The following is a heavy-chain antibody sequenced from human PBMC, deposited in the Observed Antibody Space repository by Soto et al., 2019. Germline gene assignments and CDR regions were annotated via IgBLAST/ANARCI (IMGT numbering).Heavy chain of an antibody. D-gene: IGHD3-10*01. Sequence: SGKVSCKASGGTFSSYTISWVRQAPGQGLEWMGRIIPILGIANYAQKFQGRVTITADKSTSTAYMELRSLRSDDTAVYYCARDQILLWFGGAFDIWGQGTMVTVSS. CDR1: GGTFSSYT. J-gene: IGHJ3*02. CDR3: ARDQILLWFGGAFDI. V-gene: IGHV1-69*04. CDR2: IIPILGIA.